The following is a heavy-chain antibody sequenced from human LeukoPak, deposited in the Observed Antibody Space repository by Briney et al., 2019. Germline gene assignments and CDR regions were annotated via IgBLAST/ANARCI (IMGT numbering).Heavy chain of an antibody. CDR3: ARDRVDYNWFDP. J-gene: IGHJ5*02. Sequence: LSGGSLRLSCAASGFTFSSYWMHWVRRAPGKGLVWVSRINSDGSSTSYADSVKGRFTISRDNAKNTLYLQMNSLRAEDTAVYYCARDRVDYNWFDPWGQGTLVTVSS. CDR1: GFTFSSYW. V-gene: IGHV3-74*01. D-gene: IGHD3-3*01. CDR2: INSDGSST.